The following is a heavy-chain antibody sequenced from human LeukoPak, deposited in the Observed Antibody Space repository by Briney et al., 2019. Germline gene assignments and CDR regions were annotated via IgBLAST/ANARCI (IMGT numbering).Heavy chain of an antibody. V-gene: IGHV2-70*04. J-gene: IGHJ4*02. CDR3: ARMASQGYFDY. CDR1: GFSLSTSGMR. Sequence: SGPALVKPTQTLTLTCIFSGFSLSTSGMRARWIRQPPGKALEWLARIDWDEDKFYSTSLKTRLTISKDTSKNQVVLTMTNMDPVDTATYYCARMASQGYFDYWGQGTLVTVSS. CDR2: IDWDEDK.